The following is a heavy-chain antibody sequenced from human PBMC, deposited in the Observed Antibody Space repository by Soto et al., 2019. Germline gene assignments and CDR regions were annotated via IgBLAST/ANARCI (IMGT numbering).Heavy chain of an antibody. J-gene: IGHJ6*02. CDR3: ARDLMGYAMDV. D-gene: IGHD2-8*01. V-gene: IGHV3-48*03. CDR2: ISSASSAI. CDR1: GFTFSSYH. Sequence: EVQLVESGGGLVQPGGSLRLSCAASGFTFSSYHMDWVRRAPGKGLEWVSYISSASSAIYYADSVKGRFTISRDNAKNSLFLQMNSLRAEYTAVYYCARDLMGYAMDVWGQGTTVTVSS.